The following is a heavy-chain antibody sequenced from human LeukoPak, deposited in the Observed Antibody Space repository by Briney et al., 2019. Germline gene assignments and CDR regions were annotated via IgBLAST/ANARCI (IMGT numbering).Heavy chain of an antibody. J-gene: IGHJ6*02. CDR2: INPNSGGT. CDR3: ARVGSSSPHYYYYGMDV. CDR1: GYTFTGYY. V-gene: IGHV1-2*02. D-gene: IGHD6-13*01. Sequence: ASVKVSCKASGYTFTGYYMHWVRQAPGQGLEWMGWINPNSGGTNYAQKFQGRATMTRDTSISTAYMELSRLRSDDTAVYYCARVGSSSPHYYYYGMDVWGQGTTVTVSS.